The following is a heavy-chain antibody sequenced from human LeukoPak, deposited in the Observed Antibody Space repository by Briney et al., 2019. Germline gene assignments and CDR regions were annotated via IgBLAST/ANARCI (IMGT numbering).Heavy chain of an antibody. V-gene: IGHV4-34*01. D-gene: IGHD1-14*01. J-gene: IGHJ4*02. CDR2: INHSGST. CDR1: GGSFSGYY. CDR3: ARSRKYYFDY. Sequence: SSETLSLTCAVYGGSFSGYYWSWIRQPPGKGLEWIGEINHSGSTNYNPSLKSRVTISVDTSKNQFSLKLSSVTAADTAVYYCARSRKYYFDYWGQGTLVTVSS.